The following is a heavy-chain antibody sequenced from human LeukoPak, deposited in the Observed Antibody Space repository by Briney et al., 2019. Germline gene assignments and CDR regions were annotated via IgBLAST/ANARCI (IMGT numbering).Heavy chain of an antibody. Sequence: GGSLRLSCAASGFTFSNYWMTWVRQAPGKGLEWVANIKQDGSEKYYVDSVKGRFTISRDNAKNSLYLQMNSLRAEDTAVYYCARSGSGTRTGWFDPWGQGTLVTVSS. CDR2: IKQDGSEK. D-gene: IGHD1-26*01. CDR3: ARSGSGTRTGWFDP. V-gene: IGHV3-7*01. J-gene: IGHJ5*02. CDR1: GFTFSNYW.